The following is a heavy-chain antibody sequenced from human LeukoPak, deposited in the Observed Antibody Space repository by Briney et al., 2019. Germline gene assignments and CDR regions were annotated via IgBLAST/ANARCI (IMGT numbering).Heavy chain of an antibody. CDR3: VGAAAGSTVDY. CDR2: IYYSGST. D-gene: IGHD6-13*01. V-gene: IGHV4-59*01. CDR1: GGSISSYY. J-gene: IGHJ4*02. Sequence: SETLSLTCTVSGGSISSYYWSWIRQPPGKGLEWIGYIYYSGSTNYNPSLKSRVTISVDTSKNQFSLKLSSVTAADTAVYYCVGAAAGSTVDYWGQGTLVTVSS.